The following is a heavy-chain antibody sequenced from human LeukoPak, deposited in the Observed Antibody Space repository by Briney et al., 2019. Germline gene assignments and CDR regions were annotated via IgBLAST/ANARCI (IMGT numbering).Heavy chain of an antibody. V-gene: IGHV1-2*02. CDR3: AREGGDYASFGYYYYMDV. CDR1: GYTFTGYY. CDR2: INPNSGGT. D-gene: IGHD4-17*01. Sequence: ASVKVSCKASGYTFTGYYMHWVRQAPGQGLGWMGWINPNSGGTNFAHKFQGRVTMTRDTSISTAYMELSRLRSDDTAVYYCAREGGDYASFGYYYYMDVWGKGTTVTVSS. J-gene: IGHJ6*03.